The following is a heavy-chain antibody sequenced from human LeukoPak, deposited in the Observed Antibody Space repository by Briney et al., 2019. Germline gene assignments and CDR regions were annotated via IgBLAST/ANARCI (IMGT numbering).Heavy chain of an antibody. CDR1: GYTFTGYY. Sequence: GASVKVSCKASGYTFTGYYMHWVRQAPGQGLEWMGWINPNSGGSNSAQKFQGRVTMTRDTSITTAYMELSSLRSDDTAVYYCARDVPGYSSEFDYWGQGTLVTVSS. CDR3: ARDVPGYSSEFDY. CDR2: INPNSGGS. J-gene: IGHJ4*02. V-gene: IGHV1-2*02. D-gene: IGHD6-25*01.